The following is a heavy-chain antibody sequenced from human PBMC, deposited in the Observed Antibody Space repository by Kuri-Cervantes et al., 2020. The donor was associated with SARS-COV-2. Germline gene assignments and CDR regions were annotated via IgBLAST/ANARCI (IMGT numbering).Heavy chain of an antibody. CDR2: IYYSGST. CDR3: AREPQYGDFFDY. Sequence: SETLSLTCTVSGGSISSYYWSWIRQPPGKGLEWIGYIYYSGSTNYNPSLKSRVTISVDTSKNQFSLKLSSVTAADTAVYYCAREPQYGDFFDYWGQETLVTVSS. J-gene: IGHJ4*02. CDR1: GGSISSYY. V-gene: IGHV4-59*01. D-gene: IGHD4-17*01.